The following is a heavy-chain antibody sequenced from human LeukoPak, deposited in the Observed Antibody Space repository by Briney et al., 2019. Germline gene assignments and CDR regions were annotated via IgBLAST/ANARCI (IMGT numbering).Heavy chain of an antibody. J-gene: IGHJ4*02. V-gene: IGHV3-7*01. Sequence: GGSLRLSCAASGFTFSSYWMSWVRQAPGKGLEWVANIKQDGSEKYYVDSVKGRFTISRDNAKNSLYLQMNSLRAEDTAVYYCARTLKDGSGSYSDYWGQGTLVTVSS. CDR1: GFTFSSYW. CDR3: ARTLKDGSGSYSDY. CDR2: IKQDGSEK. D-gene: IGHD3-10*01.